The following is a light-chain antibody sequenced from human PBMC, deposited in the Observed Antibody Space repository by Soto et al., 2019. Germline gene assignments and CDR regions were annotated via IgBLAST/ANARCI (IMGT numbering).Light chain of an antibody. V-gene: IGKV1-12*01. CDR3: QQANSFPIT. CDR2: AAS. J-gene: IGKJ5*01. CDR1: QNINKW. Sequence: DIQVTQSPSSVSASVGDTVTITCRASQNINKWLAWYRQRPGKAPECLIYAASTLQSGVPSRFSGSGFGTDFTINITSLQPEDFATYLCQQANSFPITFGQGTRLEIK.